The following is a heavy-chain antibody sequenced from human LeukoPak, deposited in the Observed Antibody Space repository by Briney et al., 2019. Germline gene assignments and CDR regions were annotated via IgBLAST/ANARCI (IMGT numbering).Heavy chain of an antibody. Sequence: PSGTLSLTCGVSGGSISNTNWCSWVRQPPGQGLEWIGEISLTGLTHYNPSLESRVTVSLDKSKNQLSLHLTSVTAADTAVYYCSRENGAFSPFGYWGQGTLVTVLS. CDR2: ISLTGLT. D-gene: IGHD2-8*01. CDR1: GGSISNTNW. V-gene: IGHV4-4*02. CDR3: SRENGAFSPFGY. J-gene: IGHJ4*02.